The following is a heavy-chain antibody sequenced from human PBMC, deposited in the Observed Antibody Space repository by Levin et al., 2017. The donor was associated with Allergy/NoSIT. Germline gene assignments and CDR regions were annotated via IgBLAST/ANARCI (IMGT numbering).Heavy chain of an antibody. D-gene: IGHD6-19*01. V-gene: IGHV3-7*02. Sequence: GESLKISCAASGFTFSSFWMSWVRQAPGKGLEWVANINEDGSERYYVDSVKGRFTISRDNAKNSLYLQMNSLGAEDTAVYYCASGGWLDYWGQGTLVTVSS. CDR3: ASGGWLDY. CDR1: GFTFSSFW. CDR2: INEDGSER. J-gene: IGHJ4*02.